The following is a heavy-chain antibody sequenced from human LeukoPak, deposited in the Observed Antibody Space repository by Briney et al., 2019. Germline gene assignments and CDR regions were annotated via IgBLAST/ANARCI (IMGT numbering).Heavy chain of an antibody. D-gene: IGHD2-15*01. CDR1: RGSISSYY. CDR2: IYYSGST. Sequence: PSETLSLTCTVSRGSISSYYWSWIRQPPGKGLEWIGYIYYSGSTNYNPSLKSRVTISVDTSKNQFSLKLSSVTAADTAVYYCARGRCSGGRCYPYYFDYWGPGTLVTVSS. V-gene: IGHV4-59*01. CDR3: ARGRCSGGRCYPYYFDY. J-gene: IGHJ4*02.